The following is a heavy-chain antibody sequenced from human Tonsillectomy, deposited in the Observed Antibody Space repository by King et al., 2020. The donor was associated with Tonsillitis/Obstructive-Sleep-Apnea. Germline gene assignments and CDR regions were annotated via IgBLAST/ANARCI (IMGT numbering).Heavy chain of an antibody. CDR2: IWYDGSNK. J-gene: IGHJ6*02. Sequence: VQLVESGGGVVQPGRSLRLSCTASGFTFSSYSMHWVRQAPGKGLEWVAVIWYDGSNKYYAESVKGRFTISRDNSKNTLYLQMNSLRAEDTAMYYCARADTVTEYYNYSYGMNAWGQGPTVTVS. D-gene: IGHD3-16*01. V-gene: IGHV3-33*01. CDR3: ARADTVTEYYNYSYGMNA. CDR1: GFTFSSYS.